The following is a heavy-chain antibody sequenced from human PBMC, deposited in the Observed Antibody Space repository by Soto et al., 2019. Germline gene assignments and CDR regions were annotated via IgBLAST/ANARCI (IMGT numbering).Heavy chain of an antibody. CDR3: ARDTRGRQARSRVITQELDY. CDR2: INPSGGST. J-gene: IGHJ4*02. D-gene: IGHD2-21*01. CDR1: GYTFTSDY. Sequence: ASLKVSCKASGYTFTSDYMHWVRQAPGQGLEWMGIINPSGGSTGYAQKFQGRVTMTRDTSTSTVYMELSSLRSEDTAVYYCARDTRGRQARSRVITQELDYWGQGTLVTVSS. V-gene: IGHV1-46*01.